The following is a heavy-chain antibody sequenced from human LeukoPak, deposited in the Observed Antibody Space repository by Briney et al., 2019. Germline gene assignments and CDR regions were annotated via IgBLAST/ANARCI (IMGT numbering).Heavy chain of an antibody. CDR2: INSSSSTI. V-gene: IGHV3-48*01. CDR1: GFTFSSYS. J-gene: IGHJ6*03. D-gene: IGHD3-3*01. Sequence: GGSLRLSCAASGFTFSSYSMNWVRQAPGKGLEWVSYINSSSSTIYYADSVKGRFTISRDNAKNSLYLQMNSLRAEDTAVYYCASLTEHYDFWSGNYYYSMDVWGKGTTVTVSS. CDR3: ASLTEHYDFWSGNYYYSMDV.